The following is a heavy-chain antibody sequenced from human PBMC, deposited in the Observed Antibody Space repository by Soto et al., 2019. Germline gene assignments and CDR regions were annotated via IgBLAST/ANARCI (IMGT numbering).Heavy chain of an antibody. CDR1: GGTFSSYT. CDR3: AAWVGYCSGGSCYPSPYYYYYMDV. J-gene: IGHJ6*03. V-gene: IGHV1-69*02. Sequence: ASVKVSCKASGGTFSSYTISWVRQAPGQGLEWMGRIIPILGIANYAQKFQGRVTITADKSTSTAYMELSSLRSEDTAVYYCAAWVGYCSGGSCYPSPYYYYYMDVWGKGTTVTVSS. D-gene: IGHD2-15*01. CDR2: IIPILGIA.